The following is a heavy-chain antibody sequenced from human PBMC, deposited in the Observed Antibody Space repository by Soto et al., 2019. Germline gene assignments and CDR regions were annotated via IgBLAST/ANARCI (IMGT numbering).Heavy chain of an antibody. Sequence: SETLSLTCAVYGGSFSGYDWTWIRQPPGTGLEWIGEINHSGSSNYNPSLKSRVTISVDTSKNQFSLKLTSVTAADTAVYYCARVKITGRFYEWGQGTLLTVSS. J-gene: IGHJ4*02. V-gene: IGHV4-34*01. CDR1: GGSFSGYD. CDR2: INHSGSS. D-gene: IGHD2-8*02. CDR3: ARVKITGRFYE.